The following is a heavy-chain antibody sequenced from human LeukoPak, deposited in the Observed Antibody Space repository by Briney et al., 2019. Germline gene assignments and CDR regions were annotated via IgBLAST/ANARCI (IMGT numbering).Heavy chain of an antibody. CDR2: IGGSNGIT. J-gene: IGHJ4*02. D-gene: IGHD5-12*01. V-gene: IGHV3-23*01. CDR3: ARNGNSGWGYFDY. CDR1: RFTFNSYA. Sequence: GGSLRLSCAASRFTFNSYAMSWVRQAPGKGLEWVSVIGGSNGITFYVGSVKGRFTISRDNSKDTLYLQMNNLRAEDTAVYYCARNGNSGWGYFDYWGQGTLVTVSS.